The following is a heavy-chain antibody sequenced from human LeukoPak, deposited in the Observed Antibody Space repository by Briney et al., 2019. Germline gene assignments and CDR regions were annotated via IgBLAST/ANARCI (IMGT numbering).Heavy chain of an antibody. J-gene: IGHJ4*02. CDR2: IYYSGST. V-gene: IGHV4-31*03. CDR1: GGSISSGGYY. D-gene: IGHD5-12*01. CDR3: ARDVRVATTQYFDY. Sequence: SETLSLTCTVSGGSISSGGYYWSWIRQPPGKGLEWIGYIYYSGSTYYNPSLKSRVTISVDMSKNQFSLKLSSVTAADTAVYYCARDVRVATTQYFDYWGQGTLVTVSS.